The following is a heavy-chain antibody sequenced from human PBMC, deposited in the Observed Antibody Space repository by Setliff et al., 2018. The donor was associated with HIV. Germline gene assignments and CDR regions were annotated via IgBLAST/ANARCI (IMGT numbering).Heavy chain of an antibody. D-gene: IGHD3-10*01. CDR2: ITTAGDS. V-gene: IGHV3-13*01. J-gene: IGHJ3*02. Sequence: GGSLRLSCVASGFTFRNYDMHWVRQVPGKGLEWVSAITTAGDSYYPGSGTGRFTISRDNAKNSSYLQMNSLTVGDTAVYYCARDAPGTHGAFDIWGQGTTVTVSS. CDR1: GFTFRNYD. CDR3: ARDAPGTHGAFDI.